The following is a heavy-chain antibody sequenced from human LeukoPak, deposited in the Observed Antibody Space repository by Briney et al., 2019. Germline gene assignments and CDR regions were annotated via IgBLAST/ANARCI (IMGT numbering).Heavy chain of an antibody. CDR3: ANVGDVYNGALEI. CDR1: GFTVSSNY. D-gene: IGHD5-24*01. J-gene: IGHJ3*02. CDR2: INQDGSGR. V-gene: IGHV3-7*01. Sequence: GGSLRLSCAASGFTVSSNYMSWVRQAPGKGLEWVACINQDGSGRYCVDSVKGRFTISRDNAKNLLYLQMNSLRVDDTAVYYCANVGDVYNGALEIWGQGTTVTVSS.